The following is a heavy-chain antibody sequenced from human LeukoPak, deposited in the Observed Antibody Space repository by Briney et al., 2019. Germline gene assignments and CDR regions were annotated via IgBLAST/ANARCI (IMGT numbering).Heavy chain of an antibody. CDR3: SRDVGYGENSGDWY. D-gene: IGHD4-23*01. J-gene: IGHJ4*02. CDR2: ISFDGSKK. Sequence: PGGSLRLSCATSGFTFRYYALHWVRQAPGEGLEWVAVISFDGSKKYYADSVKGRFTISRDYSKNTLYLQMNSLRAEDTAVYFCSRDVGYGENSGDWYWGQETLVTVSS. CDR1: GFTFRYYA. V-gene: IGHV3-30*04.